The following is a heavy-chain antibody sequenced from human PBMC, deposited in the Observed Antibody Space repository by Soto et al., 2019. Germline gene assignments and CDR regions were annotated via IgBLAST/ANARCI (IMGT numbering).Heavy chain of an antibody. CDR3: AKDLSWRYCSSTSCYRGYYGMDV. CDR2: ISGSGGST. J-gene: IGHJ6*04. D-gene: IGHD2-2*02. V-gene: IGHV3-23*01. CDR1: GFTFSSYA. Sequence: GGSLRLSCAASGFTFSSYAMSWVRQAPGKGLEWVSAISGSGGSTYYADSVKGRFTISRDNSKNTLYLQMNSLRAEDTAVYYCAKDLSWRYCSSTSCYRGYYGMDVWGKGTTVTVSS.